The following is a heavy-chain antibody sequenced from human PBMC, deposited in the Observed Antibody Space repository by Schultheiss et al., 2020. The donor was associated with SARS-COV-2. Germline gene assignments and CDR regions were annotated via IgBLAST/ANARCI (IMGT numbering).Heavy chain of an antibody. D-gene: IGHD3-10*01. J-gene: IGHJ6*03. CDR1: GGSINSSSYY. CDR2: IYYSGST. CDR3: ARVSYYGSGSYGYYYYMDV. Sequence: SQTLSLTCTVSGGSINSSSYYWGWIRQPPGKGLEWIGYIYYSGSTYYNPSLKSRVTISVDTSKNQFSLKLSSVTAADTAVYYCARVSYYGSGSYGYYYYMDVWGKGTTVTVSS. V-gene: IGHV4-39*07.